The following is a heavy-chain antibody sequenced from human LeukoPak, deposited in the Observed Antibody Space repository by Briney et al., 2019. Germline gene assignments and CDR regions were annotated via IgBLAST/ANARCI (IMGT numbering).Heavy chain of an antibody. J-gene: IGHJ5*02. D-gene: IGHD3-10*01. V-gene: IGHV1-69*04. Sequence: SVKVSCKASGGTFSSYAISWVRQARGQGLEWMGRIIPILGIANYAQKFQGRVTITADKSTSTAYMELSSLRSEDTAVYYCASLGAYYGSGSYLEFDPWGQGTLVTVSS. CDR3: ASLGAYYGSGSYLEFDP. CDR1: GGTFSSYA. CDR2: IIPILGIA.